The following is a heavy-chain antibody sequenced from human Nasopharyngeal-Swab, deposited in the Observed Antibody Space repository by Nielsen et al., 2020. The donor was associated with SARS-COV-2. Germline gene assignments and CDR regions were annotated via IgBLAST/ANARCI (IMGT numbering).Heavy chain of an antibody. D-gene: IGHD3-3*01. CDR1: GGSFSGHY. CDR2: INESEFT. J-gene: IGHJ3*01. CDR3: ARTVGHYGLDVFDV. Sequence: SETLSLTCVVSGGSFSGHYWNWMRQTPGEGLQWIGEINESEFTNYNPSLESRVTISLDTSEMQFSLLLTSVTAADTALYFCARTVGHYGLDVFDVWGQGTMVTVS. V-gene: IGHV4-34*01.